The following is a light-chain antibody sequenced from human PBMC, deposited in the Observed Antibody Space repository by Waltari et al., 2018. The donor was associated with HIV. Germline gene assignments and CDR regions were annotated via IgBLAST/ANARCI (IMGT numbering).Light chain of an antibody. J-gene: IGKJ4*01. V-gene: IGKV3-11*01. Sequence: IVLTQSPATLSLSPGERATLSCRASQSVTSYLAWYQQKPGQSPRLVIYDTSKRPTGVPTRFSGSGSGTEFTLTISSLEPEDFAVYYCQQRSDWPLTFGGGTKVEIK. CDR2: DTS. CDR3: QQRSDWPLT. CDR1: QSVTSY.